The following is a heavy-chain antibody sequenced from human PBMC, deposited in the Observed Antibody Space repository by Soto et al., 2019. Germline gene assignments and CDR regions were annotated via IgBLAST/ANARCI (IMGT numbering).Heavy chain of an antibody. Sequence: PGGSLRLSCAASGFTFSSYAMSWVRQAPGKGLEWVSAISGSGGSTYYADSVKGRFTISRDNSKNTLYLQMNSLRAEDTAVYYCAKDGAGGFGELLQNYYYMDVWGKGTTVTVSS. CDR1: GFTFSSYA. J-gene: IGHJ6*03. V-gene: IGHV3-23*01. CDR3: AKDGAGGFGELLQNYYYMDV. D-gene: IGHD3-10*01. CDR2: ISGSGGST.